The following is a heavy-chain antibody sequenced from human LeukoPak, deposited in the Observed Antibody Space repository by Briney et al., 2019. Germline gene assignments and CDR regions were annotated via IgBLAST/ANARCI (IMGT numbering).Heavy chain of an antibody. CDR2: IIPNFGTT. V-gene: IGHV1-69*01. CDR3: ARDVRAIC. Sequence: SVKVSCKTSGGTFSSFAVNWVRQAPGQGLEWMGGIIPNFGTTSYAQKLQGRVTITADVSTSTVQMELTSLKSEDTAVYYCARDVRAICWGQGTLVTVSS. CDR1: GGTFSSFA. D-gene: IGHD3-3*01. J-gene: IGHJ4*02.